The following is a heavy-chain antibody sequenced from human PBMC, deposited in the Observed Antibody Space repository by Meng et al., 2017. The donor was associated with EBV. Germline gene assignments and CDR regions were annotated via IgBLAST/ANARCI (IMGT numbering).Heavy chain of an antibody. D-gene: IGHD1-20*01. J-gene: IGHJ4*02. CDR3: ARAPDNWNDGPYY. Sequence: VQRGQDGDEVESTVSLVNVASRDFVATCGSNSIRRVRQAPRQGLGWLGGIIPIFGTANYAQKCQGRAMITADESTSTAYMELSSLSSEDTAVYYCARAPDNWNDGPYYWGQGTLVTVSS. CDR2: IIPIFGTA. V-gene: IGHV1-69*01. CDR1: VATCGSNS.